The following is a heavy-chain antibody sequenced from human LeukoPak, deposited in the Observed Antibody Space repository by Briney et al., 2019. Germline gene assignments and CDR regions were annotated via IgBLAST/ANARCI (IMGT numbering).Heavy chain of an antibody. V-gene: IGHV4-34*01. Sequence: SETLSLTCAVYGGSFSGYYWSWIRQPPGKELEWIGEINHSGSTNYNPSLKSRVTISVDTSKNQFSLKLSSVTAADTAVYYCARPYRRGAFDIWGQGTMVTVSS. J-gene: IGHJ3*02. CDR1: GGSFSGYY. D-gene: IGHD3-10*01. CDR2: INHSGST. CDR3: ARPYRRGAFDI.